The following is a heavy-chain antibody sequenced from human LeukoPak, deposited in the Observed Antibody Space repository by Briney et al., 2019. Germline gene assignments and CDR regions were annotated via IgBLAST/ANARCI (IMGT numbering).Heavy chain of an antibody. V-gene: IGHV1-2*02. Sequence: ASVKVSCKASGYTFTDYYIHWVRQAPVQGLEWMGWINPNSGGTNYAQKFQGRVTMTRDTSISTAYMELTRLTSDDTAVYFCARETTSRYSGSYWDYWGQGTLVPVSS. CDR1: GYTFTDYY. J-gene: IGHJ4*02. D-gene: IGHD1-26*01. CDR3: ARETTSRYSGSYWDY. CDR2: INPNSGGT.